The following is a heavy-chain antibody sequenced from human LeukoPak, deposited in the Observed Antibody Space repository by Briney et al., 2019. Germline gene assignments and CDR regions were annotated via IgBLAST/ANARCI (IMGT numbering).Heavy chain of an antibody. D-gene: IGHD3-10*01. J-gene: IGHJ3*02. CDR3: ARDSLIMVRGVDDAFDI. Sequence: GGSLRLSCAASGFTFSSYSMNWVRQAPGKGPEWVSYISSSSSTIYYADSVKGRFTISRDNAKNSLYLQMNSLRAEDTAVYYCARDSLIMVRGVDDAFDIWGQGTMVTVSS. V-gene: IGHV3-48*01. CDR1: GFTFSSYS. CDR2: ISSSSSTI.